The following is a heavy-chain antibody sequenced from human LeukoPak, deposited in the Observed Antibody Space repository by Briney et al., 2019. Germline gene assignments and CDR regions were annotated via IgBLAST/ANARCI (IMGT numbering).Heavy chain of an antibody. J-gene: IGHJ4*02. Sequence: PSETLSLTCAVYGGSFSGYYWSWIRQPPGKGLEWIGEINHSGSTNYNPSLKSRVTISVDTSKIQFSLKLSSVTAADTAVYYCARGPNSGADYWGQGTLVTVSS. D-gene: IGHD1-26*01. CDR1: GGSFSGYY. V-gene: IGHV4-34*01. CDR2: INHSGST. CDR3: ARGPNSGADY.